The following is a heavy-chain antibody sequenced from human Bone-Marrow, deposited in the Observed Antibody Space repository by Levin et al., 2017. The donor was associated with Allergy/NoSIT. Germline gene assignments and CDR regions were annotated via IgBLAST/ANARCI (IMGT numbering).Heavy chain of an antibody. CDR2: VSGTAGAT. J-gene: IGHJ5*02. CDR3: AKSYSSGWLVEAWFDP. V-gene: IGHV3-23*01. CDR1: GFTFSSFA. D-gene: IGHD6-19*01. Sequence: GGSLRLSCAASGFTFSSFAMNWVRQAPGKGLEWVAGVSGTAGATYYADSVKGRSITSRDNSKNTPYLQMSSLRAADTAVYFCAKSYSSGWLVEAWFDPWGQGTLVNVSS.